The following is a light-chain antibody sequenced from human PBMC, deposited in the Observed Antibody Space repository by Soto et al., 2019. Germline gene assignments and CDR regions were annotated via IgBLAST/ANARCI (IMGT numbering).Light chain of an antibody. J-gene: IGLJ1*01. Sequence: QSALTQPASVSGPPGQSITISCTGTSRDVGACNYVFWYQHHPGKPPRLVIYDVTTRPSGISVRFSGSKSGNTASLTISGLRAEDEAEYYCASYTTFSNYVFGTGTKVTVL. CDR1: SRDVGACNY. CDR3: ASYTTFSNYV. V-gene: IGLV2-14*01. CDR2: DVT.